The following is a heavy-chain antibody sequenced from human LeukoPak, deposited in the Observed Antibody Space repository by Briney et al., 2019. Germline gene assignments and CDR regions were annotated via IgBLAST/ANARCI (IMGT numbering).Heavy chain of an antibody. CDR3: ARGADRRPFDY. V-gene: IGHV4-34*01. CDR2: INHSGST. Sequence: PSETLSLTCAVYGGSFSGYYWSWIRQPPGKGLEWIGEINHSGSTNYNPSLKSRVTISVDTSKNQFSLKLSSVTAADTAVYYCARGADRRPFDYWGQGTLVTVSS. J-gene: IGHJ4*02. CDR1: GGSFSGYY.